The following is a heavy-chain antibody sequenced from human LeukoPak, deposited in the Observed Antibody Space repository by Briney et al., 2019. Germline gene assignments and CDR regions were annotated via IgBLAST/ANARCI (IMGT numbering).Heavy chain of an antibody. V-gene: IGHV4-34*01. CDR1: GGSFSGYY. CDR2: INHSGST. J-gene: IGHJ4*02. CDR3: ARVGYCSGGSCQDY. Sequence: SETLSLTCAVYGGSFSGYYWSWIRQPPGKGLEWIGEINHSGSTNYNPSLKSRVTISVDTSKTQFSLKLSSVTAADTAVYYCARVGYCSGGSCQDYWGQGTLVTVSS. D-gene: IGHD2-15*01.